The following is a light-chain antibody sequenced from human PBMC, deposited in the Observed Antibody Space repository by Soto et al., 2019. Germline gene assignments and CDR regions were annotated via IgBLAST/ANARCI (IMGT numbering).Light chain of an antibody. Sequence: EILLTQSQSTLSLAPGERSTLSCRSSQSVSSNHLAWYQQKPGQGPRLLIYGGSTRATGAPARFSGSGSGTEFTLTISSLQSEDFAVYYCPQYNNWPPTFGQGTKVDIK. V-gene: IGKV3-15*01. CDR3: PQYNNWPPT. CDR1: QSVSSN. J-gene: IGKJ1*01. CDR2: GGS.